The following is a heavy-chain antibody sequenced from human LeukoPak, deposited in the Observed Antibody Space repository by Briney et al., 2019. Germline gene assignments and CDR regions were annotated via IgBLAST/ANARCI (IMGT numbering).Heavy chain of an antibody. CDR1: GVSISSYY. CDR3: ERRGGGWYAEWFHP. D-gene: IGHD6-19*01. Sequence: PSETLSLTCTVSGVSISSYYWSWIRQPAGKGLEWIGRIYTSGSTNYNPSLKSRLIISLDTSNNHFSLKRSSVTAADTTVYYCERRGGGWYAEWFHPWGQGTLVTVSS. V-gene: IGHV4-4*07. J-gene: IGHJ5*02. CDR2: IYTSGST.